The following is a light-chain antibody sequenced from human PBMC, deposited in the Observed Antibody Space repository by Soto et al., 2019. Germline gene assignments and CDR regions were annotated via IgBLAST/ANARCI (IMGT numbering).Light chain of an antibody. Sequence: DIQMTQSPSPLSTSVGDRVTITCRASQSISNWLAWYQQKPGKAPKLLIYKASTLESGVPSRFSGSGSGTEFTLTISSLQPDDVATYYCQQYKSYSSSFCQGTKLEIK. CDR3: QQYKSYSSS. V-gene: IGKV1-5*03. CDR2: KAS. J-gene: IGKJ2*03. CDR1: QSISNW.